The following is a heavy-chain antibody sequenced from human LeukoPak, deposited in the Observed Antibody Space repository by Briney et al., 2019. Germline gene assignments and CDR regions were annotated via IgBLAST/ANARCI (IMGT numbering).Heavy chain of an antibody. Sequence: SQTLSLTCAVSGGSISSGGYSWSWIRRPPGKGLEWIGYIYHSGSTYYNPSLKSRVTISVDRSKNQFSLKLSSVTAADTAVYYCARAGCSGGSCYSRYFDLWGRGTLVTVSS. CDR1: GGSISSGGYS. J-gene: IGHJ2*01. CDR3: ARAGCSGGSCYSRYFDL. CDR2: IYHSGST. V-gene: IGHV4-30-2*01. D-gene: IGHD2-15*01.